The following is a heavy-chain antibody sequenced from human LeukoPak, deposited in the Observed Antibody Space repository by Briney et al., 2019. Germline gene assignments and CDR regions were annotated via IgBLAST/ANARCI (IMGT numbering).Heavy chain of an antibody. CDR3: ARETPRRGETRDGYR. Sequence: GGSLRLSCATSGFTFSNYNMNWVRPVPGKGLECLANIKEDGSETYYADSVKGRFTISRDNPKNLLFLQINSLRVEDTAVYYCARETPRRGETRDGYRWGQGTLVTVSS. D-gene: IGHD5-24*01. CDR1: GFTFSNYN. V-gene: IGHV3-7*01. J-gene: IGHJ4*02. CDR2: IKEDGSET.